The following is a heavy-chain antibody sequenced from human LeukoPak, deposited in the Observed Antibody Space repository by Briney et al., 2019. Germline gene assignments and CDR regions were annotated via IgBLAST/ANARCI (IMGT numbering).Heavy chain of an antibody. Sequence: GESLKISCEGSGYSFTTYWIGWVRQMPGKGLEWVGIIYPGDSDTRYSPSFQGQVTISADKSISTAYLQWSSLKASDTAMYYCARHRDGYSSSQTFDIWGKGKMVTVSS. CDR2: IYPGDSDT. CDR3: ARHRDGYSSSQTFDI. J-gene: IGHJ3*02. V-gene: IGHV5-51*01. D-gene: IGHD6-13*01. CDR1: GYSFTTYW.